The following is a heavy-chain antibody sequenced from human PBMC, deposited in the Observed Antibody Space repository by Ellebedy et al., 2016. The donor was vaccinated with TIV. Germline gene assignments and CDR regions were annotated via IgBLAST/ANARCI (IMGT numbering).Heavy chain of an antibody. D-gene: IGHD3-10*01. CDR3: VKDMAPGGSDL. V-gene: IGHV3-7*03. J-gene: IGHJ3*01. Sequence: GESLKISCAASGFTFSSYWMTWVRQAPGKGLEWVANIRQDGSRVNYADSVKGRFTISRDIAKNSLYLQMNSLKPEDTALYYCVKDMAPGGSDLWGQGTMVTVSS. CDR1: GFTFSSYW. CDR2: IRQDGSRV.